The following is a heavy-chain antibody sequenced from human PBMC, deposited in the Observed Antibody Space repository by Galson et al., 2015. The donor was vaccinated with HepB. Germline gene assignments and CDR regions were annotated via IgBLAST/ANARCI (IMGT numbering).Heavy chain of an antibody. J-gene: IGHJ4*02. Sequence: SVKVSCKASGFTFPNYYMHWVRQAPGQGLEWLGLINPSGDSTNYPQKFQGRVTMTRDTSTSTVNMELSSLRSEDTAVYYCVREFAGGYFDYWGQGTLVSVSS. CDR3: VREFAGGYFDY. D-gene: IGHD3-16*01. CDR2: INPSGDST. V-gene: IGHV1-46*01. CDR1: GFTFPNYY.